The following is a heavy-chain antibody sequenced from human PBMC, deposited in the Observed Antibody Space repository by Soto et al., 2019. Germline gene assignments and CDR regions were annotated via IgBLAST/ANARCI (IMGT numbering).Heavy chain of an antibody. Sequence: PGGSLRLSCAASGFTFSSYGMHWVRQAPGKGLEWVAVISYDGSNKYYADSVKGRFTISRDNSKNTLYLQMNSLRAEDTAVYYCAKAPDCSGGSCYLDYWGQGTLVTVS. J-gene: IGHJ4*02. CDR3: AKAPDCSGGSCYLDY. V-gene: IGHV3-30*18. D-gene: IGHD2-15*01. CDR1: GFTFSSYG. CDR2: ISYDGSNK.